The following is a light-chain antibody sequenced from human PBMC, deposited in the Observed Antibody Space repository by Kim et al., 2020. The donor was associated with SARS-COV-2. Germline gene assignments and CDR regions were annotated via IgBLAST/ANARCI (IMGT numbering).Light chain of an antibody. Sequence: DIQMTQSPSILSASVGDRVTISCRASQSISSHLAWYQQRPGKAPNLLISKTSSLQSGVPSRFSGSGSGTEFTLTITSLQPDDFATYYCQQYRAYAWTFGQGTKVDIK. J-gene: IGKJ1*01. V-gene: IGKV1-5*03. CDR3: QQYRAYAWT. CDR1: QSISSH. CDR2: KTS.